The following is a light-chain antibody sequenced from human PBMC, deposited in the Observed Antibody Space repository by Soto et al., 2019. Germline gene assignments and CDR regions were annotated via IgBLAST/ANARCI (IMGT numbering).Light chain of an antibody. V-gene: IGKV3-20*01. CDR3: QQYGSSPLLFT. J-gene: IGKJ3*01. CDR1: QSVSSSY. CDR2: GAS. Sequence: EIVLTQSPGTLSLSPGERATLSCRASQSVSSSYLAWYQQKPGQAPRLLIYGASSRATGIPDRFSGSGSGTDFPLTISRLEPEDFAVYYCQQYGSSPLLFTFGPGTKVDIK.